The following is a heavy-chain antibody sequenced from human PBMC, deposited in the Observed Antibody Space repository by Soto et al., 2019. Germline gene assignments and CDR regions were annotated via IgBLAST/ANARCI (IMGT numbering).Heavy chain of an antibody. J-gene: IGHJ3*02. CDR2: TTRRGDVT. CDR1: GFTCSEYA. Sequence: GGPLRLSCGASGFTCSEYAMSWVRQAPGKGPEWVSSTTRRGDVTYYADYVKGRFTISRDDSKNTVHLELNRLKAEDTAVYYCAKDGGITMFRGRARGFDIWGPGTMVTVSS. V-gene: IGHV3-23*01. D-gene: IGHD3-10*01. CDR3: AKDGGITMFRGRARGFDI.